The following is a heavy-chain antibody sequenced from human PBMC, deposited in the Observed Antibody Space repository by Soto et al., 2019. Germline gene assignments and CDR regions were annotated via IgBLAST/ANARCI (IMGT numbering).Heavy chain of an antibody. V-gene: IGHV3-30-3*01. J-gene: IGHJ4*02. CDR1: GFTFSSYA. D-gene: IGHD3-22*01. CDR2: ISYDGSNK. CDR3: ARDNNQGMIVVVTPGDY. Sequence: QVQLVESGGGVVQPGRSLRLSCAASGFTFSSYAMHWVRQAPGKGLEWVAVISYDGSNKYYADSVKGRFTISRDNSKNTLYLQMNSLRAEDTAVYYCARDNNQGMIVVVTPGDYWGQGTLVTVSS.